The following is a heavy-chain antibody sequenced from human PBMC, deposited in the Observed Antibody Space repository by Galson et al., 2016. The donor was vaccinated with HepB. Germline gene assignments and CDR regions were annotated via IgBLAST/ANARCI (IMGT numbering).Heavy chain of an antibody. V-gene: IGHV5-51*01. J-gene: IGHJ4*02. CDR1: GYSFPTYW. CDR2: IYPDDSDT. CDR3: VRQWDFDY. Sequence: QSGAEVTQPGESLKISCKALGYSFPTYWIGWVRQMPGKGLEWMGIIYPDDSDTRYSPSFQGQVSISADKFTNTAYLHWRSLKASDTAIYYCVRQWDFDYWGQGTLVTVSS.